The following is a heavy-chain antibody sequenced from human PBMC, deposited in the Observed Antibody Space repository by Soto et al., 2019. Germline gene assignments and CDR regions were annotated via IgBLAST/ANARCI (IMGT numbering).Heavy chain of an antibody. D-gene: IGHD3-22*01. CDR1: GFTFSSYW. V-gene: IGHV3-74*01. J-gene: IGHJ3*02. CDR3: AREYGLLPPGAAFDI. CDR2: INSDGSST. Sequence: GGSLRLSCAASGFTFSSYWMHWVRQAPGKGLVWVSRINSDGSSTSYADSVKGRFTIFRDNAKNTLYLQMNSLRAEDTAVYYCAREYGLLPPGAAFDIWGQGTMVTVSS.